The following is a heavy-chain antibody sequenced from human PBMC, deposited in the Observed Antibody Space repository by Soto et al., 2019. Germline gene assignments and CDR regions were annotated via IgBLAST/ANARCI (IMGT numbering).Heavy chain of an antibody. V-gene: IGHV3-48*01. CDR1: GFTFSSYS. D-gene: IGHD2-2*01. J-gene: IGHJ4*02. Sequence: EVQLVESGGGLVQPGGSLRLSCAASGFTFSSYSMNWVRQAPGKGLEWVSYISRSSSTIYYADSVMGRFTISRDNAKNSRYLQMHSLSAEDTAAYYCARGDHVVPAAMGGTFDYWGQGTLVTVSS. CDR2: ISRSSSTI. CDR3: ARGDHVVPAAMGGTFDY.